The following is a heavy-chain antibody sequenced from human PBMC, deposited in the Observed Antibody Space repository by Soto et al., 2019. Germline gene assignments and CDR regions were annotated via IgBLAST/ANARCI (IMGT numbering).Heavy chain of an antibody. J-gene: IGHJ4*02. CDR1: GGSISSYY. CDR2: IHYSGST. Sequence: QVQLQESGPGLVKPSETLSLTCTVSGGSISSYYWSWIRQPPGKGLEWIGNIHYSGSTNYNPSLKSGVTIAVDTSKNQFSLKLSSVTAADTAVYYCARAYGGYAGYWGQGALVTVSS. CDR3: ARAYGGYAGY. V-gene: IGHV4-59*01. D-gene: IGHD5-12*01.